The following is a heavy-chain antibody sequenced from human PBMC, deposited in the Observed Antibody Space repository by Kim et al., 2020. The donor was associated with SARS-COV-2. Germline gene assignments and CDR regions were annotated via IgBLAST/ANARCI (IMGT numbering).Heavy chain of an antibody. CDR2: VKSDGSGT. J-gene: IGHJ6*02. CDR1: GFTFSSYW. Sequence: GGSLRLSCAASGFTFSSYWMHWVRQAPGKGLEWVSRVKSDGSGTNYADSVKGRFTISRDNAENTLYLEMNSLRVEDTAVYYCAKSRYSTSSLDVWGQGTTVTVSS. V-gene: IGHV3-74*01. D-gene: IGHD6-6*01. CDR3: AKSRYSTSSLDV.